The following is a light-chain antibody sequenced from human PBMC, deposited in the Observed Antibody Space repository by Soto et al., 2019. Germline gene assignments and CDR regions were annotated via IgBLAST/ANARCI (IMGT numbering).Light chain of an antibody. CDR3: QQRSEWPLS. CDR2: DAS. CDR1: QIISTY. V-gene: IGKV3-11*01. J-gene: IGKJ4*01. Sequence: EIVLTQSPATLSLSPGERATLSCRASQIISTYLVWYQQKPGQAPRLLMYDASNRATGIPARFSGSVSGTDFTLTISSLEPEDFAVYYCQQRSEWPLSFGGGTKVETK.